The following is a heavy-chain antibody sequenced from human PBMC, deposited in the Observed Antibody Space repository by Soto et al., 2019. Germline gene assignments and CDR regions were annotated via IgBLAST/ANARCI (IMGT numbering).Heavy chain of an antibody. CDR1: GGSISTSNW. J-gene: IGHJ4*02. D-gene: IGHD3-10*01. V-gene: IGHV4-4*02. Sequence: PSETLSLTCAVSGGSISTSNWWSWVRQPPGKGLEWIGEVYRTGSTNYNPSLESRLTISVDKSKNQFSLKLTSVTAADTAVYYCARRSITMLRGVNHWGQGTLVTVSS. CDR2: VYRTGST. CDR3: ARRSITMLRGVNH.